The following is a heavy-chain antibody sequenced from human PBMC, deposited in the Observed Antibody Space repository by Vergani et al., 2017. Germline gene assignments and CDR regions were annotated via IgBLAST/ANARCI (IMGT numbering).Heavy chain of an antibody. Sequence: QLQLQESGPGLVKPSETLSLTCTVSGGSISSSSYYWGWIRQPPGKGLEWIGYIYYSGSTYYNPSLKSRVTISVDTSKNQFSLKLSSVTAADTAVYYCARGPDDDYGDYIGYYYMDVWGKGTTVTVSS. CDR1: GGSISSSSYY. V-gene: IGHV4-39*07. D-gene: IGHD4-17*01. CDR3: ARGPDDDYGDYIGYYYMDV. CDR2: IYYSGST. J-gene: IGHJ6*03.